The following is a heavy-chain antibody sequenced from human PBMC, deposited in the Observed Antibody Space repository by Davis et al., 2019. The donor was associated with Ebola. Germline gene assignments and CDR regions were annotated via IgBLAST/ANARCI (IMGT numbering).Heavy chain of an antibody. CDR2: TYYNSKWFT. Sequence: PSETLSLTCAISGDSVSGNSGAWNWIRQSPSRGLEWLGRTYYNSKWFTDYAVSVRGRITINPDTSKNQFSLQLNSVTPEDTALYYCVRGWFRAGMDVWGEGTTVTVSS. J-gene: IGHJ6*03. CDR1: GDSVSGNSGA. V-gene: IGHV6-1*01. D-gene: IGHD3-10*01. CDR3: VRGWFRAGMDV.